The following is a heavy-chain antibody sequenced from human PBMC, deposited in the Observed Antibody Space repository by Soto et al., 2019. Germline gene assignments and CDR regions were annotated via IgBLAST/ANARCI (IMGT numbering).Heavy chain of an antibody. V-gene: IGHV3-64D*06. CDR1: GFTVSSNY. Sequence: GGSLRLSCAASGFTVSSNYMSWVRQAPGKGLEYVSAISPQGGSTYYADSVKGRFTISRDDSKNTVYLQMSSLRPDDTAVYYCVNMMIARGAFDFWGQGTLVTVSS. D-gene: IGHD2-21*01. CDR3: VNMMIARGAFDF. J-gene: IGHJ4*02. CDR2: ISPQGGST.